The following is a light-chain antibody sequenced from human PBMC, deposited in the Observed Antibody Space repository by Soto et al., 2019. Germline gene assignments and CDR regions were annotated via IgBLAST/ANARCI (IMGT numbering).Light chain of an antibody. J-gene: IGLJ3*02. CDR1: NTDVGGYNY. CDR3: TSYTPTGALV. Sequence: QSALTQPASVSGSPGQSITVSCTGTNTDVGGYNYVSWYQHRPGKAPRLMIYGVRNRLSGVSNRFSGSKSGNTASLTISGLQSEDEADYYCTSYTPTGALVFGSGTKLTVL. V-gene: IGLV2-14*01. CDR2: GVR.